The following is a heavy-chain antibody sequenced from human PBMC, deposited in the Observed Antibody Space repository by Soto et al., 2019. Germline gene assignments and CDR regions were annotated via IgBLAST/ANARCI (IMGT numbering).Heavy chain of an antibody. J-gene: IGHJ6*02. Sequence: SETLSLTCTVSGGSISSGDYYWSWIRQPPGKGLEWIGSIYYSGSTYYNPSLKSRVTISVDTSKNQFSLKLSSVTAADTAVYYCARDPLRYFDWFPQGMDVWGQGTTVTVSS. CDR2: IYYSGST. CDR3: ARDPLRYFDWFPQGMDV. V-gene: IGHV4-39*02. D-gene: IGHD3-9*01. CDR1: GGSISSGDYY.